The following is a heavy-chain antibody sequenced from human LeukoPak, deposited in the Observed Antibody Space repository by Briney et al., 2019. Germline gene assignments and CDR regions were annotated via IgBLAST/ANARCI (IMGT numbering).Heavy chain of an antibody. CDR1: GGSISSYY. J-gene: IGHJ4*02. CDR3: ASSSRGWYYFDY. Sequence: SETLSLTCTVSGGSISSYYWSWIRQPPGKGLKWIGYIYYSGSTNYNPSLKSRFTISVDTSKNQFSLKLSSVTAADTAVYYCASSSRGWYYFDYWGQGTLVTVSS. CDR2: IYYSGST. D-gene: IGHD6-19*01. V-gene: IGHV4-59*01.